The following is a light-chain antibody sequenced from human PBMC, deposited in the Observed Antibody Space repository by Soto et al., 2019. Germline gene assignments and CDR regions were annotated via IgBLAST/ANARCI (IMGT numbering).Light chain of an antibody. CDR1: NSEVGSYYL. Sequence: QSVLTQPASVSGSPGQSITISCTGTNSEVGSYYLFSWYQQHPGKAPKIMIYEVSKRPSGDSNRFSCSKSGNTASLTISGLQAEDEADYYCCSYAGGRSPYVFGTGTKVTVL. V-gene: IGLV2-23*02. CDR2: EVS. J-gene: IGLJ1*01. CDR3: CSYAGGRSPYV.